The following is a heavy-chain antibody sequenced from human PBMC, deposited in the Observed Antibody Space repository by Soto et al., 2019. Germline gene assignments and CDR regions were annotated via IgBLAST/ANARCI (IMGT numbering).Heavy chain of an antibody. J-gene: IGHJ6*02. D-gene: IGHD6-6*01. CDR3: ARRRSSSDYYYYGRDV. CDR1: GYSFTSYW. CDR2: IDPSDSYT. V-gene: IGHV5-10-1*01. Sequence: PGESLKISCKGSGYSFTSYWISWVRQIPGKGLEWMGRIDPSDSYTNYSPSFQGHVTISADKSISTAYLQWSSLKASDTAMYYCARRRSSSDYYYYGRDVWGQGTPVTVS.